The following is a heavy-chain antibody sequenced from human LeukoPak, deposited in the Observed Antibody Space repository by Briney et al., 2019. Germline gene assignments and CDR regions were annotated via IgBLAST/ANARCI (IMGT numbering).Heavy chain of an antibody. J-gene: IGHJ6*03. Sequence: GGSLRLSCAASGFTFSPYWIHWVRHAPGKGLVWVSRIKGDGSDTTYADSVKGRFTISRDNAKNTVYLQMNSLRADDAGLDYCARDTSYSMDGGGQGTTATVS. CDR1: GFTFSPYW. CDR3: ARDTSYSMDG. CDR2: IKGDGSDT. V-gene: IGHV3-74*01.